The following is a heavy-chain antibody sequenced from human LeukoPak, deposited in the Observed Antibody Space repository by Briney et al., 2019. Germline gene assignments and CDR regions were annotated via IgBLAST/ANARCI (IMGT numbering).Heavy chain of an antibody. CDR3: ARLLCGGDCYCPTISDY. V-gene: IGHV1-69*13. D-gene: IGHD2-21*01. CDR2: IIPIFGTA. J-gene: IGHJ4*02. CDR1: GGTFSSYA. Sequence: SVKASCKASGGTFSSYAISWVRQAPGQGLEWMGGIIPIFGTANYAQKFQGRVTITADESTSTAYMELSSLRSEDTAVYYCARLLCGGDCYCPTISDYWGQGTLVTVSS.